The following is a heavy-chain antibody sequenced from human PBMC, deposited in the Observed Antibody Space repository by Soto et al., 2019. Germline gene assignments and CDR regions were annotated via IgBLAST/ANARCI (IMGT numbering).Heavy chain of an antibody. CDR1: GGSISSSSYY. CDR2: IYYSGST. Sequence: SETLSLTCTVSGGSISSSSYYWGWIRQPPGKGLEWIGSIYYSGSTYYNPSLKSRVTISVDTSKNQFSLKLSSVTAADTAVYYCARSGITMVRGVTHYYYGMDVWGQGTTVT. J-gene: IGHJ6*02. D-gene: IGHD3-10*01. CDR3: ARSGITMVRGVTHYYYGMDV. V-gene: IGHV4-39*01.